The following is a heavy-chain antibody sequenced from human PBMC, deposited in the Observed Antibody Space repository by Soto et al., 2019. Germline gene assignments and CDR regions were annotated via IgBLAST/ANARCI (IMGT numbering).Heavy chain of an antibody. CDR1: SGSISSGGYY. CDR3: AGGRNYPVPFDY. Sequence: SETLSLTCTVSSGSISSGGYYWSWIRQHPGKGLEWIGYIYYTGTTFYNPSLKSRVTISLDTSKNHFSLMLSSVTAADAAVYFCAGGRNYPVPFDYWGQGALVTVSS. D-gene: IGHD1-7*01. J-gene: IGHJ4*02. V-gene: IGHV4-31*03. CDR2: IYYTGTT.